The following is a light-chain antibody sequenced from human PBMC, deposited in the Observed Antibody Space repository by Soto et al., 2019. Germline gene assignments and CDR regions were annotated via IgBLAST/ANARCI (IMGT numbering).Light chain of an antibody. CDR3: QQYKYYST. CDR2: KAS. Sequence: IQMTQSPSSLSSSLGDRVTITCRASQGIRNYLAWYQQKPGKAPKLLIYKASTLESGVPPRFSGSGSGTDFTLTISSMKPDDVATYYCQQYKYYSTFGQGTKVDIK. J-gene: IGKJ1*01. V-gene: IGKV1-5*03. CDR1: QGIRNY.